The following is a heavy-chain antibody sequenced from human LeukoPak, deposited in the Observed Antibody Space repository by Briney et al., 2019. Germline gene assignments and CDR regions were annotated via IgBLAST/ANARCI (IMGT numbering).Heavy chain of an antibody. V-gene: IGHV4-59*08. D-gene: IGHD3-22*01. CDR3: ARQSLSYDSSGYYFPS. J-gene: IGHJ5*02. CDR1: GGSISSYY. Sequence: SETLSLTCTVSGGSISSYYWSWIRQPPGKGLEWIGYIYYSGSTNYNPSLKSRVTISVDTSKNQFSLKLSSVTAADTAVSYCARQSLSYDSSGYYFPSWGQGTLVTVSS. CDR2: IYYSGST.